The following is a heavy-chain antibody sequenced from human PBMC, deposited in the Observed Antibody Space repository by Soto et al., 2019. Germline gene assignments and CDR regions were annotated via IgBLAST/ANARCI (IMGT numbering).Heavy chain of an antibody. CDR1: AFTFSSYA. CDR3: AKACIVGATTGYYYGMDV. V-gene: IGHV3-23*01. CDR2: ISGSGGST. D-gene: IGHD1-26*01. Sequence: GGSLRLSCAASAFTFSSYAMSWVRQAPGKGLEWVSAISGSGGSTYYADSVKGRFTISRDNSKNTLYLQMNSLRAEDTAVYYCAKACIVGATTGYYYGMDVWGQGTTVTVSS. J-gene: IGHJ6*02.